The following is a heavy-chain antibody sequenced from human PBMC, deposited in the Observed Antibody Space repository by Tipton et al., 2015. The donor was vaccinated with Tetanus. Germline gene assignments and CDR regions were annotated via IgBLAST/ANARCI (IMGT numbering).Heavy chain of an antibody. CDR2: IYRTGST. J-gene: IGHJ4*02. D-gene: IGHD6-19*01. Sequence: TLSLTCNVSGDSVSSGSYYWTWIRQPPGKGLEWIGYIYRTGSTKYNSSLRDRVTIALDTSKNQFSLKLNSVTAADTAVYYCVRESSSGWFVDYWGQGTVVTVFS. CDR3: VRESSSGWFVDY. V-gene: IGHV4-61*01. CDR1: GDSVSSGSYY.